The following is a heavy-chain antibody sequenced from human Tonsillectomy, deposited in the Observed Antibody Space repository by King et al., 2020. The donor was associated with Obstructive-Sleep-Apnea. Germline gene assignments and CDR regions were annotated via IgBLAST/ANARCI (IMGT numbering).Heavy chain of an antibody. CDR2: IDPIDSYT. J-gene: IGHJ6*02. CDR3: ARSPLNDFGDYGLLGGMDV. Sequence: EAQLVQSGSEVKKPGESLRISCKGSGYSFTTYWISWVRQMPGKGLEWMGKIDPIDSYTDYSPSFQGHVTISVDKSITTAYLQWSSLTASDTAMYYCARSPLNDFGDYGLLGGMDVWGQGTTVTVSS. D-gene: IGHD4-17*01. V-gene: IGHV5-10-1*01. CDR1: GYSFTTYW.